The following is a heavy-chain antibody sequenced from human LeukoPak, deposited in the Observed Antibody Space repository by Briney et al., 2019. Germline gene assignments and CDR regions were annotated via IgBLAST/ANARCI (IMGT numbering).Heavy chain of an antibody. D-gene: IGHD6-13*01. CDR3: AGYPGKYSSSWYYFDY. J-gene: IGHJ4*02. CDR2: IYYSGST. CDR1: GGSISSYY. V-gene: IGHV4-59*05. Sequence: SETLSLTCTVSGGSISSYYWSWIRQPPGKGLEWIGSIYYSGSTYYNPSLKSRVTIPVDTSKNQFSLKLSSVTAADTAVYYCAGYPGKYSSSWYYFDYWGQGTLVTVSS.